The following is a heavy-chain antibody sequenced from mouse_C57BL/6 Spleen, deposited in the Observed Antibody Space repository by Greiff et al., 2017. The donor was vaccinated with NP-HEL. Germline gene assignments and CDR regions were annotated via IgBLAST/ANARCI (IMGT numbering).Heavy chain of an antibody. V-gene: IGHV3-6*01. J-gene: IGHJ2*01. CDR2: ISYDGSN. CDR3: ARGEVTTVPDY. D-gene: IGHD1-1*01. Sequence: VQLKQSGPGLVKPSQSLSLTCSVTGYSITSGYYWNWIRQFPGNKLEWMGYISYDGSNNYNPSLKNRISITRDTSKNQFFLKLNSVTTEDTATYYCARGEVTTVPDYWGQGTTLTVSS. CDR1: GYSITSGYY.